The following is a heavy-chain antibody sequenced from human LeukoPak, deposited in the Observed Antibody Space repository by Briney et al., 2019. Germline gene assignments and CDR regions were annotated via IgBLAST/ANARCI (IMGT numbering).Heavy chain of an antibody. CDR2: IWYDGSNK. J-gene: IGHJ6*02. D-gene: IGHD6-19*01. CDR3: ARDPPIAVAGPRSGPELGYYYYYGMDV. V-gene: IGHV3-33*01. CDR1: GFTFSSYG. Sequence: GGSLRLSCAASGFTFSSYGMHWVRQAPGKGLEWVAVIWYDGSNKYYADSVKGRFTISRDNSKNTLYLQRNSLRAEDTAVYYCARDPPIAVAGPRSGPELGYYYYYGMDVWGQGTTVTVSS.